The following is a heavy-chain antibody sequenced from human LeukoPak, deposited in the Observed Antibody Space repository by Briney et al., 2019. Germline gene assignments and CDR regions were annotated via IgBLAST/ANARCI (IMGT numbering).Heavy chain of an antibody. Sequence: PGGSLRLSCAASGFTFSDYYMSWIRQAPGKGLEWVSSISSSSSYIYYADSVKGRFTISRDNARNSLYLQMNSLRAEDTAVYYCARGASVVAGNGNAFDIWGQGTMVTVSS. D-gene: IGHD6-19*01. V-gene: IGHV3-11*06. J-gene: IGHJ3*02. CDR3: ARGASVVAGNGNAFDI. CDR1: GFTFSDYY. CDR2: ISSSSSYI.